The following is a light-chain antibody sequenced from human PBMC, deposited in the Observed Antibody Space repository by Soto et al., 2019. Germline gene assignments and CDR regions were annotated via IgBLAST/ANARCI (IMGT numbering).Light chain of an antibody. CDR2: GAS. CDR3: QQYGSSGT. J-gene: IGKJ1*01. V-gene: IGKV3-20*01. CDR1: QSVSSSY. Sequence: ENVLRQSSGTLSLSEGERATLSCRASQSVSSSYLAWYQQKPGQAPRLLSYGASSRATGIPDMFSGSGSGTDFTLTISRLGPDDFAVYYCQQYGSSGTFGQGTKVDIK.